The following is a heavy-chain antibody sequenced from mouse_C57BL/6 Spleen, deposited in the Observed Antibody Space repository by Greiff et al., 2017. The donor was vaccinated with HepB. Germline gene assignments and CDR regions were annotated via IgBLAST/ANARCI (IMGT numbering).Heavy chain of an antibody. CDR1: GFTFSSYG. D-gene: IGHD1-1*01. CDR2: ISSGGSYT. J-gene: IGHJ2*01. Sequence: EVMLVESGGDLVKPGGSLKLSCAASGFTFSSYGMSWVRQTPDKRLEWVATISSGGSYTYYPDSVKGRFTISRDNAKNTLYLQMSSLKSEDTAMYYCARRGTVDYFDYWGQGTTLTVSS. CDR3: ARRGTVDYFDY. V-gene: IGHV5-6*02.